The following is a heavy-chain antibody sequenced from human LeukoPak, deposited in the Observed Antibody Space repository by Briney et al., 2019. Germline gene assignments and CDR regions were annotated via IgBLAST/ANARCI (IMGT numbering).Heavy chain of an antibody. Sequence: SETLSLTCTVSGGSISSYYWSWIRRPPGKGLEWIGYIYYSGSTNYNPSLKSRVTISVDTSKNQFSLTLSSVTAADTAVYYRARDGRGIGVAPRYRGQGTPVTVSS. CDR1: GGSISSYY. CDR2: IYYSGST. D-gene: IGHD3-3*01. V-gene: IGHV4-59*01. CDR3: ARDGRGIGVAPRY. J-gene: IGHJ4*02.